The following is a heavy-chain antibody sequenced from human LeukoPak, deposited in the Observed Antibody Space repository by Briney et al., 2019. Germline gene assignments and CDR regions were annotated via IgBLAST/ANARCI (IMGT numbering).Heavy chain of an antibody. CDR1: GGTFSSYA. J-gene: IGHJ4*02. CDR3: AREEVVVVAATID. D-gene: IGHD2-15*01. Sequence: SVKASCKASGGTFSSYAISWVRQAPGQGLEWMGGIIPIFGTANYAQKFQGRVTITADESTSTAYMELSSLRSEDTAVYYCAREEVVVVAATIDWGQGTLVTVSS. CDR2: IIPIFGTA. V-gene: IGHV1-69*13.